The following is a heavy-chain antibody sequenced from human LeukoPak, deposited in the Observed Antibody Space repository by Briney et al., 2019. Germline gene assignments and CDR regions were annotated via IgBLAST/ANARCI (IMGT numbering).Heavy chain of an antibody. CDR2: IYYSGST. CDR3: ARGEEYSGDDVSWFDT. Sequence: SETLSLTCTVSGGSISSGGYYWNWIRQYPGKGLEWIGYIYYSGSTYYNPSLKSRVTISVDTSKNQFSLKLSSVTAADTAVYYCARGEEYSGDDVSWFDTWGQGTLVTASS. V-gene: IGHV4-31*03. D-gene: IGHD5-12*01. J-gene: IGHJ5*02. CDR1: GGSISSGGYY.